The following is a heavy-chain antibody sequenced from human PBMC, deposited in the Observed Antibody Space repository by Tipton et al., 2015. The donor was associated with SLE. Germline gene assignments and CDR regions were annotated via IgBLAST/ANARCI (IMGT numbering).Heavy chain of an antibody. Sequence: LSLTCTVSGGSISSYYWSWIRQPPGKGLEWVSGISGSGGSTYYADSVKDRFTISRDNSKNTLYLQMNSLRAEDTAVYYCAKGADYYDSSGYQGDYWGQGTLVTVSS. CDR3: AKGADYYDSSGYQGDY. J-gene: IGHJ4*02. V-gene: IGHV3-23*01. D-gene: IGHD3-22*01. CDR1: GGSISSYY. CDR2: ISGSGGST.